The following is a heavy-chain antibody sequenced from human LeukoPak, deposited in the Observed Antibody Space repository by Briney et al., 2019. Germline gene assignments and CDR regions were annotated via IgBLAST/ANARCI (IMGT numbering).Heavy chain of an antibody. J-gene: IGHJ5*02. CDR3: ARASVAADPNWFDP. CDR2: IYTSGST. D-gene: IGHD6-13*01. CDR1: GGSISSYY. V-gene: IGHV4-4*07. Sequence: SETLSLTCTVSGGSISSYYWSWIRQPAGKGLEWIGRIYTSGSTNYNPSLKSRVTMSVDTSKNQFSLKLSSVTAADTAVYYCARASVAADPNWFDPWGQGTLVTVSS.